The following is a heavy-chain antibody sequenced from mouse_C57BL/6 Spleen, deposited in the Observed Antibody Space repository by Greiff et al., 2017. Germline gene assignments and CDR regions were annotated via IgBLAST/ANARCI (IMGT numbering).Heavy chain of an antibody. CDR1: GYTFTSYW. D-gene: IGHD3-3*01. CDR2: IDPSDSET. Sequence: QVQLKQPGAELVRPGSSVKLSCKASGYTFTSYWMHWVKQRPIQGLEWIGNIDPSDSETHYNQKFKDKATLTVDKSSSTAYMQLSSLTSEDSAVYYCARRGTWWFAYWGQGTLVTVSA. CDR3: ARRGTWWFAY. V-gene: IGHV1-52*01. J-gene: IGHJ3*01.